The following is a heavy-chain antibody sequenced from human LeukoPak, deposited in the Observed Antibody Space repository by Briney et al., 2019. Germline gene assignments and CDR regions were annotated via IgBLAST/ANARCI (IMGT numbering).Heavy chain of an antibody. CDR2: IYPGDSDT. Sequence: GESLKISCKGSGYSFTSYWIGWVRQMPGKGLEWMGIIYPGDSDTRYSPSFQGQVTTSADKSISTAYLQWSSLKATDTAMYYCARPITMVRGVTLPDGFDIWGQGTMVTVSS. CDR3: ARPITMVRGVTLPDGFDI. CDR1: GYSFTSYW. V-gene: IGHV5-51*01. J-gene: IGHJ3*02. D-gene: IGHD3-10*01.